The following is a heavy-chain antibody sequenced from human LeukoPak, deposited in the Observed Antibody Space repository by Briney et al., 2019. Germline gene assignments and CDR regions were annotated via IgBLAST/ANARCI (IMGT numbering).Heavy chain of an antibody. D-gene: IGHD1-26*01. CDR3: ARDHSGSYFSKLDAFDI. Sequence: SETLSLTCAVSGYSISSGYYWGWIRQPPGKGLEWIGSIYHSGGTYYNPSLKSRVTISVDTSKNQFSLKLSSVTAADTAVYYCARDHSGSYFSKLDAFDIWGQGTMVTVSS. V-gene: IGHV4-38-2*02. J-gene: IGHJ3*02. CDR1: GYSISSGYY. CDR2: IYHSGGT.